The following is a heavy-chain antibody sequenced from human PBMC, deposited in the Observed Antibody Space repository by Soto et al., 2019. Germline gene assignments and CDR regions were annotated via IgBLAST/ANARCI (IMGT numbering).Heavy chain of an antibody. CDR2: IYYSGST. J-gene: IGHJ4*02. V-gene: IGHV4-59*11. D-gene: IGHD2-2*01. CDR3: ARGSYHLVY. Sequence: LSLTCTVSGGSISSHYWSWIRQAPGKGLEWIGYIYYSGSTNYNPSLKSRVSISVDTSKNQFSLKLSSLTAADTAVYCCARGSYHLVYWRQGTLVTV. CDR1: GGSISSHY.